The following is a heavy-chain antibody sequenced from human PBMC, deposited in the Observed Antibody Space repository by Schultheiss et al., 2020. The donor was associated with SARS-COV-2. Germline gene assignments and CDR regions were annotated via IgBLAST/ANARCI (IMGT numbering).Heavy chain of an antibody. D-gene: IGHD2-2*01. CDR3: TTDPIVVVPAVIYYYGMDV. J-gene: IGHJ6*02. CDR2: IKGKVDGETT. V-gene: IGHV3-15*01. CDR1: GGSFSGYY. Sequence: LSLTCAVYGGSFSGYYWSWIRQPPGKGLEWVGRIKGKVDGETTEYAAPVKGRFTISRDDSKNTLYLQMNSLKTEDTAVYYCTTDPIVVVPAVIYYYGMDVWGQGTTVTVSS.